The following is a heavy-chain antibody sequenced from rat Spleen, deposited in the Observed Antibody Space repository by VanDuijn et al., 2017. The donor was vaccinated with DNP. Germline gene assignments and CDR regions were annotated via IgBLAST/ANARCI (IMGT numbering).Heavy chain of an antibody. V-gene: IGHV2S8*01. CDR1: GISLTPFG. CDR3: TRKTG. J-gene: IGHJ2*01. D-gene: IGHD5-1*01. CDR2: ISSVGST. Sequence: QVQLNESGPGVVQPSQTLPLTCTVSGISLTPFGVRWVPQPPGKGLEWIAAISSVGSTYYNSGLKSRLSISRDTSKSQVFLKMNSLQTEDTAIYFCTRKTGWGQGVMVTVSS.